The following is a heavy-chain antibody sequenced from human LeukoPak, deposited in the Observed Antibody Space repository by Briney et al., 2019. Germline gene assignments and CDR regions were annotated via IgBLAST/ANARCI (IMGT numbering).Heavy chain of an antibody. J-gene: IGHJ3*01. CDR1: GYTFTDYY. Sequence: ASVRVSCKASGYTFTDYYMHWVRQAPGQGLEWMGWINPKSGGRSYAQRFQGRVTMTRDTSISTAYMELSRLRSDDTAVYYCARDLHRGGYQSGAFDVWGQGTMVTVSP. CDR3: ARDLHRGGYQSGAFDV. CDR2: INPKSGGR. V-gene: IGHV1-2*02. D-gene: IGHD5-12*01.